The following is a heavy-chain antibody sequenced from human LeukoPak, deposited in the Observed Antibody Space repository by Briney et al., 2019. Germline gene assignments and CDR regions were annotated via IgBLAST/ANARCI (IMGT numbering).Heavy chain of an antibody. CDR2: ISYDGSNK. CDR1: GFTFSSYA. J-gene: IGHJ6*02. V-gene: IGHV3-30*04. Sequence: PGGSLRLSCAASGFTFSSYAMSWVRQAPGKGLEWVAVISYDGSNKYYADSVKGRFTISRDNSKNTLYLQMNSLRAEDTAVYYCARVNGMYGSGSYRGWLSYYYYGMDVWGQGTTVTVSS. D-gene: IGHD3-10*01. CDR3: ARVNGMYGSGSYRGWLSYYYYGMDV.